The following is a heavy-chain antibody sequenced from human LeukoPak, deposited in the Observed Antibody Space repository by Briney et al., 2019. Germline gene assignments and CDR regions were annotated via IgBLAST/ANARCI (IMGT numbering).Heavy chain of an antibody. CDR2: ISYDGSKK. D-gene: IGHD3-10*01. V-gene: IGHV3-30*07. CDR3: ARAVQGSTLDY. J-gene: IGHJ4*02. Sequence: GGSLRLSCAASGFTFSSYAMSWVRQAPGKGLEWVAVISYDGSKKYYADSVKGRFTISKDNSENTLYVQMNSLRVEDTAVYYCARAVQGSTLDYWGQGTLVTVSS. CDR1: GFTFSSYA.